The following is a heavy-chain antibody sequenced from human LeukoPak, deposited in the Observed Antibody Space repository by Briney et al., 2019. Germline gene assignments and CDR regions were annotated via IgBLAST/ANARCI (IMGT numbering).Heavy chain of an antibody. V-gene: IGHV4-39*07. J-gene: IGHJ4*02. CDR3: ASRSGWYFYYFDF. Sequence: SETLSLTCIVSGGSISSRSDKYWGWVRQPPGKGLEWIGSISYSGSTYYNPSLKIRVTISVDTSKNQLSLKLSSVTAADTAVYYCASRSGWYFYYFDFWGQGTLVSVSS. CDR2: ISYSGST. CDR1: GGSISSRSDKY. D-gene: IGHD6-19*01.